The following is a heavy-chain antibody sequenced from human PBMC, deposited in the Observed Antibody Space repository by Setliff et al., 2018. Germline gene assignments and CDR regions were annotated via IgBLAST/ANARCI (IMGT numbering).Heavy chain of an antibody. CDR1: GFTFSTYR. D-gene: IGHD2-15*01. J-gene: IGHJ4*02. CDR3: ARTCSGSGCYAGLES. V-gene: IGHV3-33*08. CDR2: IWGDGGTK. Sequence: GSLRLSCAASGFTFSTYRMHWVRQAPGKGLEWVAVIWGDGGTKYHADSVKGRFTISRDNSKNTLYLQMNSLRPEDTAVYYCARTCSGSGCYAGLESWGQGTPGTVSS.